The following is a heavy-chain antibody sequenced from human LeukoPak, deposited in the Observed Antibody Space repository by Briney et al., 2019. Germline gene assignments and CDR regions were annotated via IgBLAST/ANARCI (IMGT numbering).Heavy chain of an antibody. J-gene: IGHJ4*02. CDR1: GFTFSSYE. CDR3: ARGRYSRYFDY. Sequence: PGGSLRLSCAASGFTFSSYEMSWVRQAPGKGLEWVSYISSSGSTIYYADSVKGRFTISRDNAKNSLYLQMSSLRAEDTAVYYCARGRYSRYFDYWGQGTLVTVSS. V-gene: IGHV3-48*03. D-gene: IGHD6-13*01. CDR2: ISSSGSTI.